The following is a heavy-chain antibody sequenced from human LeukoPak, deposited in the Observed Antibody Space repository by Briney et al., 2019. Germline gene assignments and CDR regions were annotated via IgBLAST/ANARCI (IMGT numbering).Heavy chain of an antibody. J-gene: IGHJ4*02. V-gene: IGHV4-34*01. Sequence: PSETLSLTCAVYGGSFSGYYWSWIRQPPGKGLEWIGEINHSGSTNYNPSLKSRVTISVDTSKNQFSLKLSSVTAADTAVYYCARGGIRPFVVTQARFDYWGQGTLVTVSS. D-gene: IGHD3-22*01. CDR2: INHSGST. CDR3: ARGGIRPFVVTQARFDY. CDR1: GGSFSGYY.